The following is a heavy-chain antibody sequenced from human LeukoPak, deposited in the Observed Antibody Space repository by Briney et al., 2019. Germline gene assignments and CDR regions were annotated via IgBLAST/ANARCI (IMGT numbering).Heavy chain of an antibody. CDR3: ARYSGYDDEGEYFDY. J-gene: IGHJ4*02. CDR1: GFTFSSYA. CDR2: ISSNGGST. Sequence: GGSLRLSCAASGFTFSSYAMHWVRQAPGKGLEYVSAISSNGGSTYYANSVKGRFTISRDNARNSLYLQMNSLRAEDTAVYYCARYSGYDDEGEYFDYWGQGTLVTVSS. V-gene: IGHV3-64*01. D-gene: IGHD5-12*01.